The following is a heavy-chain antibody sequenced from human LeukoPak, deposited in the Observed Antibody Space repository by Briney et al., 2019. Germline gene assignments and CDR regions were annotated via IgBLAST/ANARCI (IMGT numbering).Heavy chain of an antibody. V-gene: IGHV1-2*02. J-gene: IGHJ5*02. CDR3: ARESNSGSYLPYNWFDP. CDR2: INPNSGGT. D-gene: IGHD1-26*01. CDR1: GYTFTGYY. Sequence: ASVKVSCKASGYTFTGYYMHWVRQAPGQGLEWMGWINPNSGGTNYAQKLQGRVTMTTDTSTSTAYMELRSLRSDDTAVYYCARESNSGSYLPYNWFDPWGQGTLVTVSS.